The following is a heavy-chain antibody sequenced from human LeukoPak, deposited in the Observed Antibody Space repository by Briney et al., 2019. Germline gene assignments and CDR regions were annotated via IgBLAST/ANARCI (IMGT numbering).Heavy chain of an antibody. CDR1: GYTFSGYY. V-gene: IGHV1-2*02. J-gene: IGHJ3*02. D-gene: IGHD3-10*01. CDR2: SHPRTGGT. CDR3: ARDHGSGSLAFDI. Sequence: ASVKVSCKASGYTFSGYYIHWERQAPGQGLEWMGWSHPRTGGTNYAKKFQGRVTMTTDTSSSTAYMELSRLRADDTAVYYCARDHGSGSLAFDIWGQGTMVTVSS.